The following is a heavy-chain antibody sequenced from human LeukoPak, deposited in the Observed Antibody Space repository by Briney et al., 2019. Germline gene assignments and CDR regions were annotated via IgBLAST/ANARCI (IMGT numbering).Heavy chain of an antibody. Sequence: GGSLRLSCAASGFTFSSYSMNWVRQAPGKGLEWVSTISGDGGSTHYADSVKGRFTISRANSKNRLFLQMSSLRAEDTAVYYCAKSGSRDWDYFEYWGQGTLVTASS. CDR3: AKSGSRDWDYFEY. CDR2: ISGDGGST. D-gene: IGHD6-19*01. CDR1: GFTFSSYS. J-gene: IGHJ4*02. V-gene: IGHV3-23*01.